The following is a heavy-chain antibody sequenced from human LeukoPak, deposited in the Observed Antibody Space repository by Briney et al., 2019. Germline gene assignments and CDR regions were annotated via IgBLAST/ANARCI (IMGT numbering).Heavy chain of an antibody. V-gene: IGHV4-34*01. CDR3: ARGAAGDDY. J-gene: IGHJ4*02. CDR2: INHSGST. D-gene: IGHD6-13*01. Sequence: SETLSLTCAVYGGSFSGYYWSWIRQPPGKGLEWIGEINHSGSTNYNPSLKSRVTISVDTSKNQFSLKLSSVTAADTAVYYCARGAAGDDYWGQGTLVTVSS. CDR1: GGSFSGYY.